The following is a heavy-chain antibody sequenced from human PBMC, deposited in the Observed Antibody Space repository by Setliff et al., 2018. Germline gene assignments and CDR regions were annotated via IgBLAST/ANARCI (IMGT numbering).Heavy chain of an antibody. Sequence: PGGSLRLSCAASGFTFSSYGMHWVRQAPGKGLEWVAFIRYDGSNKYYADSVKGRFTISRDNSKNTLYLQMNSLRAEDTAVYYCANDFRGGLLAATHNYNFWSGVKDVWGKGTTVTVSS. CDR2: IRYDGSNK. V-gene: IGHV3-30*02. CDR1: GFTFSSYG. D-gene: IGHD3-3*01. CDR3: ANDFRGGLLAATHNYNFWSGVKDV. J-gene: IGHJ6*04.